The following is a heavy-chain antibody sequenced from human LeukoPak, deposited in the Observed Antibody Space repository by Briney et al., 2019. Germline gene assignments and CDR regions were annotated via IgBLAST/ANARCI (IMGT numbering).Heavy chain of an antibody. Sequence: GGSLRLSCAASAFTFSSYAMSCVRQAPEKGLEWVSTISGSGGGTYYADSVKGRFTISRDDSKNTLYLQMNSLRAEDTAVYYCVKCLGRYRNNCFDYWGQGTLVTVSS. CDR3: VKCLGRYRNNCFDY. D-gene: IGHD1-26*01. CDR1: AFTFSSYA. J-gene: IGHJ4*02. V-gene: IGHV3-23*01. CDR2: ISGSGGGT.